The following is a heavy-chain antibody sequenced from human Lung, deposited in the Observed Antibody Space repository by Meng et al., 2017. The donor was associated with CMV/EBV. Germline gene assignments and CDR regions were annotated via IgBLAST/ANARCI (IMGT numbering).Heavy chain of an antibody. Sequence: GESLKISCAASGFPFSRYWMSWVRQAPGKGLEWVANINQDESEKYYVDSVKGRFTISRDNAKNSLYLQMNSLRAEDTAVFYCARGFWNPYYEDTHDFWGQGXLVTASS. D-gene: IGHD3-3*01. CDR2: INQDESEK. CDR3: ARGFWNPYYEDTHDF. J-gene: IGHJ4*02. V-gene: IGHV3-7*04. CDR1: GFPFSRYW.